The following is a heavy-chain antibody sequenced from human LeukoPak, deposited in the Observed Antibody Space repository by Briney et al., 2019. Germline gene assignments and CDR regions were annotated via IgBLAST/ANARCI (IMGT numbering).Heavy chain of an antibody. Sequence: GGSLRLSWAPFGFTFSSDAMSWFPHAQGKGLELLSANRGSGGSTYYADSVKGRFTISRDNSKNTLYLQMNSLRGEDTAVYYCAKVGYYYDSSGYLFDCWGQGTLVTVSS. CDR1: GFTFSSDA. V-gene: IGHV3-23*01. CDR3: AKVGYYYDSSGYLFDC. CDR2: NRGSGGST. J-gene: IGHJ4*02. D-gene: IGHD3-22*01.